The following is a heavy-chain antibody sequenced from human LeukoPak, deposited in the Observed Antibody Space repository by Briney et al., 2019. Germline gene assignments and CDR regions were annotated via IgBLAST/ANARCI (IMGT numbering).Heavy chain of an antibody. CDR1: GFTLSGSA. Sequence: GGSLRLSCAASGFTLSGSAMHWVRQPSGKGLEWVGRIRSDNFATAYAASVRGRFTISRDDSKNTAFLQMNSLKTDDTAVYYCTRHLIAMAGKYGMDVWGRGTTVTVSS. CDR3: TRHLIAMAGKYGMDV. V-gene: IGHV3-73*01. J-gene: IGHJ6*02. D-gene: IGHD6-19*01. CDR2: IRSDNFAT.